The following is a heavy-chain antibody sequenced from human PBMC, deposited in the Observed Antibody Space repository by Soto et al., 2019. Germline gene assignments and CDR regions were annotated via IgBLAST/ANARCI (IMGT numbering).Heavy chain of an antibody. CDR1: GYTFTSYA. J-gene: IGHJ5*01. Sequence: ASVKVSCKASGYTFTSYAMHWVRQAPGQRLEWMGWINAGNGNTKYSQKFQGRVTMTTDTSASTAYMELSSLRAEDTALYYCAGISGYSCWFDSWGQGTLVTVSS. CDR2: INAGNGNT. V-gene: IGHV1-3*01. CDR3: AGISGYSCWFDS. D-gene: IGHD3-22*01.